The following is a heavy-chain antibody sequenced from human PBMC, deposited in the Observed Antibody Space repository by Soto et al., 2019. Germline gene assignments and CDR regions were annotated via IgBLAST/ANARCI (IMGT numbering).Heavy chain of an antibody. CDR2: INPDSGVT. CDR3: ARDRGVRDV. CDR1: GYTFTSYY. J-gene: IGHJ6*02. D-gene: IGHD2-8*01. Sequence: QVQLVQSGAEVKKPGASVKVSCKASGYTFTSYYMHWVRQAPGQGLEWMGWINPDSGVTYYPHKFQDRVTMTRDTSINTAYMELSRLTSDDTALYYCARDRGVRDVWGQGTTVIVSS. V-gene: IGHV1-2*02.